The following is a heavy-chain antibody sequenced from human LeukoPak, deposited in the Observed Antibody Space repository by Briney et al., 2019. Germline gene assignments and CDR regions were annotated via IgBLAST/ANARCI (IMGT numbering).Heavy chain of an antibody. Sequence: PGGSLRPSCAASGFTFSSYGMSWVRQAPGKGLDWVSYISNSGSTIYYADSVKGRFTISRDNAKNSLYLQMNSLRAEDTAVYYCARALGGSYYYYYYYMDVWGKGTTVTISS. J-gene: IGHJ6*03. CDR2: ISNSGSTI. D-gene: IGHD1-26*01. V-gene: IGHV3-48*04. CDR1: GFTFSSYG. CDR3: ARALGGSYYYYYYYMDV.